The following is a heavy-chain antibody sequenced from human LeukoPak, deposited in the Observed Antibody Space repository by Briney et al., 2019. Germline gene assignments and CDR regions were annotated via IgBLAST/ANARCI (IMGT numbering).Heavy chain of an antibody. CDR2: ISSSSSTI. CDR1: GFTFSSYS. Sequence: PGGSLRLSCAASGFTFSSYSMNWVRQAPGKGLEWVSYISSSSSTIYYADSVKGRFTISRDNAKNTLYLQMSSLRAEDTAVYYCARVGAVAGTGWFDPWGQGTLVTVSS. V-gene: IGHV3-48*04. D-gene: IGHD6-19*01. J-gene: IGHJ5*02. CDR3: ARVGAVAGTGWFDP.